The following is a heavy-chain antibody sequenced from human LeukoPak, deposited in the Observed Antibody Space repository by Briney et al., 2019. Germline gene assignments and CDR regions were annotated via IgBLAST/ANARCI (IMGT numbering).Heavy chain of an antibody. Sequence: GGSLRLSCAASGFAFSNCGMSWVRLLPGKGLEWVLVISGSGDNTYYANSVKGRFTVSRDNSMNTLYLQMNNLRGEDTALYYCTKGPYGNSIYYGMDVWGQGTTVTVSS. J-gene: IGHJ6*02. D-gene: IGHD5-24*01. V-gene: IGHV3-23*01. CDR1: GFAFSNCG. CDR3: TKGPYGNSIYYGMDV. CDR2: ISGSGDNT.